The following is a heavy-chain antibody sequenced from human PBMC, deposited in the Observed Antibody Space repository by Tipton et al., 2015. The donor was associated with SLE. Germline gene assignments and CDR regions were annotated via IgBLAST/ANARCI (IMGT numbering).Heavy chain of an antibody. CDR3: AREVPWAEAFDI. Sequence: SLRLSCTASGFTFSAYAMHWVRQTPGKGLEYVSAISSDGITTYYANSVKGRFTISRDNSKNTLSLQMNSLRAEDTAVYYCAREVPWAEAFDIWGQGTMVTVSS. CDR1: GFTFSAYA. CDR2: ISSDGITT. D-gene: IGHD1-1*01. J-gene: IGHJ3*02. V-gene: IGHV3-64*01.